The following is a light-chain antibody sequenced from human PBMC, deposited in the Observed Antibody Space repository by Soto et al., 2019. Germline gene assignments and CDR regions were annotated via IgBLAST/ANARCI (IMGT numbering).Light chain of an antibody. J-gene: IGKJ4*01. CDR1: QSVSSN. V-gene: IGKV3-15*01. CDR2: GAS. CDR3: QQYDNWPPLT. Sequence: EIVMTQSPDTLSVSPGERVTLSCRASQSVSSNLAWYQQKPGQAPRLLIYGASTRATGIPARFSGSGSGTEFILTISSLQSEDFAVYYCQQYDNWPPLTFGGGTKVEIK.